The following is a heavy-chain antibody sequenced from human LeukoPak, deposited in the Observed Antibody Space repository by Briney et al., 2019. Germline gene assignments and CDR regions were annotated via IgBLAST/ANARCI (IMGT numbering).Heavy chain of an antibody. CDR1: GGSISSYY. D-gene: IGHD4-17*01. Sequence: PSETLSLTCTVSGGSISSYYWSWLRQPPGKGLEWIGYIDYSERTNYNPSLQSRVTISVDTSKNQFSLKMNSVTATDTAAYYCAITTVTTIYFYFDLWGRGTLVTVSS. CDR3: AITTVTTIYFYFDL. CDR2: IDYSERT. J-gene: IGHJ2*01. V-gene: IGHV4-59*08.